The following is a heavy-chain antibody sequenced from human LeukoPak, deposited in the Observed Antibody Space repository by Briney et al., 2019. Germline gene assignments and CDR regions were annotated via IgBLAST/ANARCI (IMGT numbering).Heavy chain of an antibody. V-gene: IGHV3-64*01. Sequence: GGSLRLSCAASGFTFSSYAIHWVRQAPGKGLEYVSAISSNGGSTYYANSVKGRFTISRDNSKSTLYLQMGSLRAEDMAVYYCARASNLYYFDYWGQGTLVAVS. CDR2: ISSNGGST. CDR1: GFTFSSYA. CDR3: ARASNLYYFDY. J-gene: IGHJ4*02.